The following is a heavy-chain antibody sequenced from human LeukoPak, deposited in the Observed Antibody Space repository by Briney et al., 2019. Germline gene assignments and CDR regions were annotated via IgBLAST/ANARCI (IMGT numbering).Heavy chain of an antibody. D-gene: IGHD1-7*01. Sequence: SQTLSLTCTVSGGPISSGSYYWSWIRQPAGKGLEWIGRIYTSGSTNYNPSLKSRVTISVDTSKNQFSLKLSSVTAADTAVYYCASLAGTTGDYWGQGTLVTVSS. V-gene: IGHV4-61*02. J-gene: IGHJ4*02. CDR2: IYTSGST. CDR3: ASLAGTTGDY. CDR1: GGPISSGSYY.